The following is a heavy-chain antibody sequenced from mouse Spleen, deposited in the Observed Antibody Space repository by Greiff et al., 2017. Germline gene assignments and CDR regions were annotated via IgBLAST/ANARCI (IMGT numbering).Heavy chain of an antibody. CDR1: GYTFTDYA. V-gene: IGHV1S137*01. D-gene: IGHD3-3*01. Sequence: VKLQESGAELVRPGVSVKISCKGSGYTFTDYAMHWVKQSHAKSLEWIGVISTYYGDASYNQKFKGKATMTVDKSSSTAYMELARLTSEDSAIYYCARGGRFDYWGQGTTLTVSS. CDR3: ARGGRFDY. CDR2: ISTYYGDA. J-gene: IGHJ2*01.